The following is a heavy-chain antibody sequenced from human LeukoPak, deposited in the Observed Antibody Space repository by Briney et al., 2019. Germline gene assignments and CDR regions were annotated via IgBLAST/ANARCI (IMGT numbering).Heavy chain of an antibody. CDR3: ATSRYDYVWGSYRSSKYYFDY. J-gene: IGHJ4*02. Sequence: ASVKVSCKASGGTFRGTFSRCGFSWVRQAPGQGLEWMGGIIPIFGTPNYAQKFQGRVTMTEDTSTDTAYMELSSLRSEDTAVYYCATSRYDYVWGSYRSSKYYFDYWGQGTLVTVSS. D-gene: IGHD3-16*02. CDR2: IIPIFGTP. V-gene: IGHV1-69*06. CDR1: GGTFRGTFSRCG.